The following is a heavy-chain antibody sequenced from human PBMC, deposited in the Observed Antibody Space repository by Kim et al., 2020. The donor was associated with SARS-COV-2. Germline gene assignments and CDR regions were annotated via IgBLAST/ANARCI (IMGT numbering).Heavy chain of an antibody. J-gene: IGHJ6*02. V-gene: IGHV1-46*01. D-gene: IGHD2-8*01. Sequence: SYAQKFQGRVTMTRDTSTSTVYMELSSLRSEDTAVYYCARDKWWVRCWDVWGQGTTVTVSS. CDR3: ARDKWWVRCWDV.